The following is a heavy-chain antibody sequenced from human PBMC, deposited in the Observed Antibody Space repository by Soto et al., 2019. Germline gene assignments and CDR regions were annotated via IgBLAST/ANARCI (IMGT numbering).Heavy chain of an antibody. V-gene: IGHV1-69*13. CDR1: GGTFSSYA. CDR2: IIPIFGTA. Sequence: ASVKVSCKASGGTFSSYAISWARQAPGQGLEWMGGIIPIFGTANYAQKFQGRVTITADESTSTAYMELSSLRSEDTAVYYCARVSGSYDGNFDYWAQGNLVTVSS. J-gene: IGHJ4*02. D-gene: IGHD1-26*01. CDR3: ARVSGSYDGNFDY.